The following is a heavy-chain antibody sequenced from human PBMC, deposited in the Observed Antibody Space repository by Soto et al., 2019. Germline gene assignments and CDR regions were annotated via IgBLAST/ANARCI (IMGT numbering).Heavy chain of an antibody. CDR3: ARAGSGSSSDWYFDY. V-gene: IGHV4-34*01. Sequence: QVQLQQWGAGLLKPSETLSLTCAVYGGSFSGYYWSWIRQPPGKGLEWIGEINHSGSTNYNPSLKSRVTISVDTSKNQFSLDLSSVTAAVTAVYYCARAGSGSSSDWYFDYWGQGTLVTVSS. CDR2: INHSGST. CDR1: GGSFSGYY. D-gene: IGHD3-10*01. J-gene: IGHJ4*02.